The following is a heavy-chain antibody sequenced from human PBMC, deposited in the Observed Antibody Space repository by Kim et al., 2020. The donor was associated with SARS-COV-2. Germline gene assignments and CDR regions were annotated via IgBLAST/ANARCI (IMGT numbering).Heavy chain of an antibody. CDR3: GREEYTSSSPDY. V-gene: IGHV3-74*01. CDR1: GFTFSSYW. D-gene: IGHD6-6*01. CDR2: INTAATTT. Sequence: GGSLRLSCAASGFTFSSYWMHWVRQAPGKGLVWVSRINTAATTTYYADSVKGRFTTSRDNAKSTLYLQMTSLRAEDTAVYYCGREEYTSSSPDYWGQGTLVTVSS. J-gene: IGHJ4*02.